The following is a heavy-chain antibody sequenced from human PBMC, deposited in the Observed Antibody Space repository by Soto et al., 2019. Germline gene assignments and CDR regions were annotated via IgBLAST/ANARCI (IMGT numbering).Heavy chain of an antibody. CDR2: ISNDGSTK. CDR3: ARESEDLTSNFDY. CDR1: GFTFTTYA. Sequence: GGSLRLSCAASGFTFTTYAIHWVRQAPGKGLEWVAVISNDGSTKYYADSVKGRLTISRDDAKNSLYLEMNSLRAEDTAVYYCARESEDLTSNFDYWGQGTLGTVSS. V-gene: IGHV3-30-3*01. J-gene: IGHJ4*02.